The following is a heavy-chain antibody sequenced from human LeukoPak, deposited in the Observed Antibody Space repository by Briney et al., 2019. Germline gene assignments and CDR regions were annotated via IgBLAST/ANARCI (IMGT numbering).Heavy chain of an antibody. V-gene: IGHV4-61*01. D-gene: IGHD3-22*01. CDR3: ARDGSSGYYYYGMDV. CDR1: GGSVSSGIYY. Sequence: SETLSLTCTVSGGSVSSGIYYWSWIRQPPGKGLEWIGCIYYSGSTKYNPSLKSRVTISVDTSKNQFPLKLSSVTAADTAVYYCARDGSSGYYYYGMDVWGQGTTVTVSS. J-gene: IGHJ6*02. CDR2: IYYSGST.